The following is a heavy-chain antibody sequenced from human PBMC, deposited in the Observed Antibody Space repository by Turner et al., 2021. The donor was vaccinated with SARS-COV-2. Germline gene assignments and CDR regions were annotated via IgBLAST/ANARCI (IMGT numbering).Heavy chain of an antibody. Sequence: QVQLVQSGAEVEKPGASVKVSCKASGSTFTGYYMHWVRQAPGQGREWMGWINPNSGGTNDAQKFQGRVTMTSDTSISTAYMELSRLRSDDTAVYYCAVLEMATITDAFDIWGQGTMVTVSS. CDR1: GSTFTGYY. J-gene: IGHJ3*02. V-gene: IGHV1-2*02. CDR2: INPNSGGT. D-gene: IGHD5-12*01. CDR3: AVLEMATITDAFDI.